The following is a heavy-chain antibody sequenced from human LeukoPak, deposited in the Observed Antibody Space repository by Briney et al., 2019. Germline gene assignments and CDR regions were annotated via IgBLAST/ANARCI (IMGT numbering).Heavy chain of an antibody. D-gene: IGHD3-9*01. CDR3: AKWGDYDVLTGYYVSDY. J-gene: IGHJ4*02. V-gene: IGHV3-30*18. Sequence: HPGGSLRLSCAASGFTFSSYGMHWVRQAPGKGLEWVAVISYDGSNKYYADSVKGRFTISRDNSKNTVFLQMNSLRAEDTAVYYCAKWGDYDVLTGYYVSDYWGQGTLVTVSS. CDR2: ISYDGSNK. CDR1: GFTFSSYG.